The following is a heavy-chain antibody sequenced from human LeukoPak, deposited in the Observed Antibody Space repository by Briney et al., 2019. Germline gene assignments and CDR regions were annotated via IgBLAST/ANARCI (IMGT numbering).Heavy chain of an antibody. V-gene: IGHV3-21*01. Sequence: GGSLRLSCAASGFTFSSYSMNWVRQAPGKGLEWVSSISSSSSYIYYADSVKGRFTISRDNAKNSLYLQMNSLRAEDTAVYYYARDSEWELSFDYWGQGTLVTVSS. D-gene: IGHD1-26*01. J-gene: IGHJ4*02. CDR1: GFTFSSYS. CDR3: ARDSEWELSFDY. CDR2: ISSSSSYI.